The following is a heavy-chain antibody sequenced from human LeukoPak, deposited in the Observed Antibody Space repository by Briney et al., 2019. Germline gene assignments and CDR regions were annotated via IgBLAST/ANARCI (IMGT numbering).Heavy chain of an antibody. V-gene: IGHV3-21*01. Sequence: GGSVRLSCAASGFIFSMYSMNWVRQAPGKGLEWVSSISSSGSSIYYADSVKGRFTISRDNAKNSLYLQMNSLRAEDTAVYYCARLITDYGNFDYWGQGGMRSVSS. CDR1: GFIFSMYS. D-gene: IGHD3-22*01. CDR3: ARLITDYGNFDY. J-gene: IGHJ4*02. CDR2: ISSSGSSI.